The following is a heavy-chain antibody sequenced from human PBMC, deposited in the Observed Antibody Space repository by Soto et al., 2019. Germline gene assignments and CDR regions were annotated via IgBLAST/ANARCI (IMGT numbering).Heavy chain of an antibody. CDR1: GYTFTSYG. V-gene: IGHV1-18*01. D-gene: IGHD2-2*02. J-gene: IGHJ4*02. CDR3: ARWESCSSTSCYSDLFDY. CDR2: ISAYNGNT. Sequence: ASVKVSCKASGYTFTSYGISWVRQAPGQGLEWMGWISAYNGNTNYAQKLQGRVTMTTDTSTSTAYMELRSLRSDDTAVYYCARWESCSSTSCYSDLFDYWGQGTLVTVS.